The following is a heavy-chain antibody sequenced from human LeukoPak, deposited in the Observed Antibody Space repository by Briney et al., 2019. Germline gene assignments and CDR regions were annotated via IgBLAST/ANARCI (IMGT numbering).Heavy chain of an antibody. CDR3: ARDGVSTTPDFDY. Sequence: GVSVKVSCKTSGYTFTAYYMYWLRQAPGQGLECMGWIYPNSGATGYAQNFQGRVTMTRDTSVSTIYMELSRLRSDDTAVYYCARDGVSTTPDFDYWGQGTLVTVSS. J-gene: IGHJ4*02. CDR2: IYPNSGAT. D-gene: IGHD2-8*01. CDR1: GYTFTAYY. V-gene: IGHV1-2*02.